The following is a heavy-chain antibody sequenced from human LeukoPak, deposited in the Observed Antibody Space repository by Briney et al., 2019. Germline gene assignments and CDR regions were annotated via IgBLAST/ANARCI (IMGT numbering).Heavy chain of an antibody. CDR3: AKSGSGGDDYDYYHMDA. CDR1: GFSFSNFA. V-gene: IGHV3-23*01. Sequence: GGSLRLSCAASGFSFSNFAINWSRLAPGKGLEWVSSISGSGGNTYYADSVNGRVTISRDNSMDTLYLHISGLRVEDTATYFCAKSGSGGDDYDYYHMDAWGKGTTVTVSS. CDR2: ISGSGGNT. J-gene: IGHJ6*03. D-gene: IGHD6-19*01.